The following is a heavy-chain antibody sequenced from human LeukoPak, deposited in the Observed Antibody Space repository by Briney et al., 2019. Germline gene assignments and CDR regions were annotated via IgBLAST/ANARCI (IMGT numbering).Heavy chain of an antibody. D-gene: IGHD4-17*01. V-gene: IGHV3-15*01. CDR3: AAVSVDYGDSSFDF. CDR2: IRSKTDGGTT. CDR1: GFTFSNAW. J-gene: IGHJ4*02. Sequence: GGSLRLSCAASGFTFSNAWMSWVRQAPGKGLEWVGRIRSKTDGGTTDYAERVKGRFTISRDDSKKTLYLQMNSLKTEDTALYYCAAVSVDYGDSSFDFWGQGTLVTVSS.